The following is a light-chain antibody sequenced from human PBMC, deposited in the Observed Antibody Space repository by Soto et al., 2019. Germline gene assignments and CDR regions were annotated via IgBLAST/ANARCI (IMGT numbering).Light chain of an antibody. V-gene: IGKV3-15*01. CDR3: QQYNNWPYYI. Sequence: EIVMTQSPATLSVSPGERATLSCRASQSVSSNLAWYQQKPGQAPRLLIYGASTRATGIPARFSGSGSGTEFTLTISSLQSEDFAVYYCQQYNNWPYYIFGTWTKVDIK. CDR1: QSVSSN. J-gene: IGKJ2*01. CDR2: GAS.